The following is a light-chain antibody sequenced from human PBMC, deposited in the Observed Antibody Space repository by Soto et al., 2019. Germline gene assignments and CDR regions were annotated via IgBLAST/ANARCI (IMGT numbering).Light chain of an antibody. J-gene: IGKJ5*01. CDR1: QSVSSY. CDR2: DAS. Sequence: EIVLTQSPATLSLSPGERATLSCRASQSVSSYLAWYQQKPGQAPRLLIYDASNRAAGIPAWFSGSGSGTDSPLTISSLEPEDFAVYYCQLRSNCPTFGPGTRLEIK. CDR3: QLRSNCPT. V-gene: IGKV3-11*01.